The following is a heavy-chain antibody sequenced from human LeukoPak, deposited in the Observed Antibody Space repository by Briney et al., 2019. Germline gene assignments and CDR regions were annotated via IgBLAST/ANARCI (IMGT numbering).Heavy chain of an antibody. Sequence: KPSETLSLTCAVHGASFSGYSWSWVRQTPVKGLEWIGEVNRVGNTIYNPSLKSRVTISIDTSATQFYLRLTSVTVADTAVYFCARERVVSDYSWFDPWGQGTQVTVSS. V-gene: IGHV4-34*01. CDR2: VNRVGNT. CDR1: GASFSGYS. D-gene: IGHD6-25*01. CDR3: ARERVVSDYSWFDP. J-gene: IGHJ5*02.